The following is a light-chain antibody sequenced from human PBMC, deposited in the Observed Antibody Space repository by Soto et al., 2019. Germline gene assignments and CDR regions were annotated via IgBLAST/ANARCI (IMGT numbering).Light chain of an antibody. J-gene: IGKJ1*01. CDR1: QNIDNNY. Sequence: DIVLTQSPGTLSLSPGENATLSCRASQNIDNNYLAWHQQKPGQAPRLLVYGASSRAPGIPDRFTGRGSGTDFTLTITTLETEDVAMYHCHSYGSSVRALGQGTTVEI. CDR2: GAS. V-gene: IGKV3-20*01. CDR3: HSYGSSVRA.